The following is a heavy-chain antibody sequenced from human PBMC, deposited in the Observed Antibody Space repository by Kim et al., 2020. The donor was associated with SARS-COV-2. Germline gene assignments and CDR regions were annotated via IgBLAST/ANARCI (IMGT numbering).Heavy chain of an antibody. CDR1: GFTFSDYY. V-gene: IGHV3-11*01. CDR2: ISSSGSTI. CDR3: ARVTIDFWSGYRSYGMDV. D-gene: IGHD3-3*01. Sequence: GGSLRLSCAASGFTFSDYYMSWIRQAPGKGLEWVSYISSSGSTIYYADSVKGRFTISRDNAKNSLYLQMNSLRAEDTAVYYCARVTIDFWSGYRSYGMDVWGQGTTVTVSS. J-gene: IGHJ6*02.